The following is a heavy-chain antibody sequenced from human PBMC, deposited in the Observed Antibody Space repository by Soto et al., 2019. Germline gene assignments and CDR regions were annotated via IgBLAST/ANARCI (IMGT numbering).Heavy chain of an antibody. D-gene: IGHD2-15*01. CDR1: GGSIRSGGHY. V-gene: IGHV4-31*03. CDR3: VVGPEDVVAGQLDS. CDR2: IYYSGRT. J-gene: IGHJ4*02. Sequence: QMQLQESGPGLVKPSQTLSLTCSVSGGSIRSGGHYWSWIRQLPGQGLEWLGYIYYSGRTYYSPSLQSRLTMSVDTSENQFSLRLTSVTAADTAVYYCVVGPEDVVAGQLDSWGQGILVTVSS.